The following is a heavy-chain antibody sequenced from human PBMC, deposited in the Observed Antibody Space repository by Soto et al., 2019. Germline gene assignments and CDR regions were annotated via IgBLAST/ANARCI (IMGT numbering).Heavy chain of an antibody. J-gene: IGHJ5*02. CDR2: IYWDDDK. V-gene: IGHV2-5*02. D-gene: IGHD5-18*01. Sequence: QITLKESGPTLVKPTQTLTLTCTFSGFSLSTSGVGVNWIRQPPGKALEWLALIYWDDDKHYSPSLNSRLTITKDSSKNKVVLTMANMDPLDTATYYCCLAWTMVTTTWGQGTLVTVSS. CDR3: CLAWTMVTTT. CDR1: GFSLSTSGVG.